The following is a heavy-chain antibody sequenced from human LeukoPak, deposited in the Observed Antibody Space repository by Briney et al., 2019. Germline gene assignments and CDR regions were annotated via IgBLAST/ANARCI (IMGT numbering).Heavy chain of an antibody. Sequence: SETLSLTCTVSGGSISSYYWSWIRQPAGKGLEWIGRIYTSGSTNYNPSLKSRVTMSVDTSKNQFSLKLSSVTAADTAVYYCARDAPVMVRGRYAFDIWGQGTMVTVSS. CDR2: IYTSGST. V-gene: IGHV4-4*07. CDR3: ARDAPVMVRGRYAFDI. D-gene: IGHD3-10*01. CDR1: GGSISSYY. J-gene: IGHJ3*02.